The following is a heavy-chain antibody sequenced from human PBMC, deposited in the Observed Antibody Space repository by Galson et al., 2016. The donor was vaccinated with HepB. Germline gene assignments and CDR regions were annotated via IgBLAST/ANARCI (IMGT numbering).Heavy chain of an antibody. CDR1: GFTFGDYA. Sequence: SLRLSCATPGFTFGDYAMSWFRQAPGKGLEWVGFIRSKAYGGTTEYAASVKGRFTISRDDSKSIAYLQMNSLKTEDTAVYYCTRVYYDFWSGYSRYMDVWGKGTTVTVSS. D-gene: IGHD3-3*01. J-gene: IGHJ6*03. CDR2: IRSKAYGGTT. V-gene: IGHV3-49*03. CDR3: TRVYYDFWSGYSRYMDV.